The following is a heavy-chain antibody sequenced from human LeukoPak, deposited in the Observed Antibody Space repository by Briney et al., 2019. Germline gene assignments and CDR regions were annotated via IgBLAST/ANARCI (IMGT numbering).Heavy chain of an antibody. J-gene: IGHJ5*02. CDR2: ISSSSSYI. CDR1: GFTFSSYS. Sequence: GSLRLSCAASGFTFSSYSMNWVRQAPGKGLEWVSSISSSSSYIYYADSVKGRFTISRDNAKNSLYLQMNSLRAEDTAVYYCAKDEAGITMVRGVIGGFDPWGQGTLVTVSS. V-gene: IGHV3-21*04. D-gene: IGHD3-10*01. CDR3: AKDEAGITMVRGVIGGFDP.